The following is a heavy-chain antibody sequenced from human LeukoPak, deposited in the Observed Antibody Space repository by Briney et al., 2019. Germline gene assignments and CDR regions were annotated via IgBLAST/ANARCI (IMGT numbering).Heavy chain of an antibody. J-gene: IGHJ4*02. CDR3: ARQQTPYYFDY. D-gene: IGHD2-15*01. V-gene: IGHV5-51*01. CDR1: GYSFTSYW. Sequence: GESLKISCKGSGYSFTSYWIGWVPQMSGKGLEWMGIIYPGDSDTRYSPSFQGQVTISADKSISTAYLQWSSLKASDTAMYYCARQQTPYYFDYWGQGTLVTVSS. CDR2: IYPGDSDT.